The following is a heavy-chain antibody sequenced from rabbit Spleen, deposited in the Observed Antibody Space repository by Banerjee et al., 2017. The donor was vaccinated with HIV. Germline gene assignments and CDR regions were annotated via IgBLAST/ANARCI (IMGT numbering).Heavy chain of an antibody. Sequence: QEQLEESGGDLVKPGASLTLTCTASGFSFSSDYYMCWVRQAPGKGLEWIACIRIGSSDSTYYASWAKGRFTISKTSSTTVDLQMTSLTAADTATYFCARDPYNTNGDHSYNLWGQGTLVTVS. D-gene: IGHD2-1*01. CDR3: ARDPYNTNGDHSYNL. J-gene: IGHJ4*01. CDR1: GFSFSSDYY. CDR2: IRIGSSDST. V-gene: IGHV1S45*01.